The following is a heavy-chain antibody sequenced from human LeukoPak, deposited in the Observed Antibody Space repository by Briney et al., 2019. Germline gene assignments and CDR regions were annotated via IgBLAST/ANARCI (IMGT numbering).Heavy chain of an antibody. J-gene: IGHJ6*02. CDR2: ISYDGSNK. CDR1: GFTFSSYA. V-gene: IGHV3-30-3*01. Sequence: GGSLRLSCAASGFTFSSYAMHWVRQAPGKGLEWVAVISYDGSNKYYADSVKGRFTISRDNSKNTLYLQMNSLRSEDTAVYYCARVRGSYYYYGMDVWGQGTTVTVSS. CDR3: ARVRGSYYYYGMDV. D-gene: IGHD2-15*01.